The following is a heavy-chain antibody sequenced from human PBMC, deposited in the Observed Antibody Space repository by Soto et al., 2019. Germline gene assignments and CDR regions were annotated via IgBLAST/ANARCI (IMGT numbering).Heavy chain of an antibody. V-gene: IGHV3-23*01. CDR3: AKLQSGRALDY. CDR1: GFTFTNYD. D-gene: IGHD6-25*01. CDR2: ISGSGSGP. Sequence: EVQLFESGGGLVQPGGSLRLSCAASGFTFTNYDMSWVRQAPGKGLELVSFISGSGSGPYYADSVKGRFTISRDNAENTLYLQMNSRRVEDTAVYYCAKLQSGRALDYWGQGTLVTVSS. J-gene: IGHJ4*02.